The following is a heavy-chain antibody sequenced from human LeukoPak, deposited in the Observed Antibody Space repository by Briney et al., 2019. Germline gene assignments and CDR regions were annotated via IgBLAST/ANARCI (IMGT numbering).Heavy chain of an antibody. CDR1: GFSFSRNC. J-gene: IGHJ4*02. CDR3: ARLLGTATIFDY. Sequence: GGSLTLSCEASGFSFSRNCMSWVRQAPGKGLEWVANINPDGSQKYYVDSVKGRFTISRDNTKSSLYLQMNSLGAEDTAVYYCARLLGTATIFDYWGQGTLVTVSS. D-gene: IGHD5-24*01. V-gene: IGHV3-7*01. CDR2: INPDGSQK.